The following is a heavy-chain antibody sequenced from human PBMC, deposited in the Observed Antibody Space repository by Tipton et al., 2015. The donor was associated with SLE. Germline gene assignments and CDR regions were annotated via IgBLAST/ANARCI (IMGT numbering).Heavy chain of an antibody. V-gene: IGHV1-8*01. CDR3: AREIAAAGTEYYFDY. J-gene: IGHJ4*02. CDR1: GYTFTSYD. CDR2: MNPNSGNT. Sequence: QLVQSGAEVKKPGASVKVSCKASGYTFTSYDINWVRQATGQGLEWMGWMNPNSGNTGYAQKFQGRVTMTRNTSISTAYMELSSLRSDDTAVYYCAREIAAAGTEYYFDYWGQGTLVTVSS. D-gene: IGHD6-13*01.